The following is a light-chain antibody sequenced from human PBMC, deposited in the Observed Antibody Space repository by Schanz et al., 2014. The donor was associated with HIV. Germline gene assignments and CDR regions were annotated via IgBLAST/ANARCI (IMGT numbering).Light chain of an antibody. CDR3: CSYAGSSTPVV. J-gene: IGLJ2*01. CDR1: SNDVGIYNL. CDR2: EVS. Sequence: QSALTQPASVSGSPGQSITISCTGTSNDVGIYNLVSWYQQHPGKAPKLTIYEVSKRPSGVSNRFSGSKSGNTASLTISGLQAEDEADYYCCSYAGSSTPVVFGGGTKLTVL. V-gene: IGLV2-23*02.